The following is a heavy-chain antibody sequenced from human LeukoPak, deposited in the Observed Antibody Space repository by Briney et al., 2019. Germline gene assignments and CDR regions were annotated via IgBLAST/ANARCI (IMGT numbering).Heavy chain of an antibody. CDR2: INPSGGST. CDR1: GYTFTRYY. Sequence: ASVKVSCKASGYTFTRYYMHWVRQAPGQGLKWMGIINPSGGSTSYAQKFQGRVTMTRDMSTSTVYVELSSLRSEDTAVYYCARDGGEYSSLYYFDYWGQGTLVTVSS. V-gene: IGHV1-46*01. CDR3: ARDGGEYSSLYYFDY. J-gene: IGHJ4*02. D-gene: IGHD6-6*01.